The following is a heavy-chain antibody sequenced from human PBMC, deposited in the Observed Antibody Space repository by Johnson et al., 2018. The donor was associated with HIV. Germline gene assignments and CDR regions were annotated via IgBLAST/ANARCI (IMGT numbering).Heavy chain of an antibody. J-gene: IGHJ3*02. D-gene: IGHD5-18*01. Sequence: QVQLVESGGGLVQPGGSLRLSCAASGFTFSDYYMSWIRQAPGKGLEWVSYISSSGSTIYYADSVNGRFTISRANSKNTLYLQMHSLRAEDTAVYYCARGPYAWIRGLSLEHHDAFDIWGQGTMVTVSS. CDR3: ARGPYAWIRGLSLEHHDAFDI. CDR1: GFTFSDYY. V-gene: IGHV3-11*04. CDR2: ISSSGSTI.